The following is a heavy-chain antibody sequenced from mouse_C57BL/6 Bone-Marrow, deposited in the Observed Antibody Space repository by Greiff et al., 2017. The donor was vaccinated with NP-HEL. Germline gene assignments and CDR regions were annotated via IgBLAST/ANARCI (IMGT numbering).Heavy chain of an antibody. V-gene: IGHV1-80*01. CDR3: ARKSLLLRYFDY. Sequence: QVQLKQSGAELVKPGASVKISCKASGYAFSSYWMNWVKQRPGKGLEWIGQIYPGDGDTNYNGTFKGKATLNGDKSSSTAYMQLSSLTSEASAVYIRARKSLLLRYFDYWGQGTTLTVSS. CDR2: IYPGDGDT. CDR1: GYAFSSYW. J-gene: IGHJ2*01. D-gene: IGHD1-1*01.